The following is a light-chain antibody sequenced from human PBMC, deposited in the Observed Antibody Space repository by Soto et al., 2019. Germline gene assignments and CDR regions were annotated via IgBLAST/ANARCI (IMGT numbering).Light chain of an antibody. CDR2: AVS. CDR3: SSYTTSSTLLYV. Sequence: QSALTQPASVSGSPGQSITISCPGTSSDVGGYNYVSWYQQHPGKAPKLMIYAVSNRPSGVSTRFYGSKSGNTASLTISGLQAEDEADYHCSSYTTSSTLLYVFGTGTKLTVL. V-gene: IGLV2-14*01. J-gene: IGLJ1*01. CDR1: SSDVGGYNY.